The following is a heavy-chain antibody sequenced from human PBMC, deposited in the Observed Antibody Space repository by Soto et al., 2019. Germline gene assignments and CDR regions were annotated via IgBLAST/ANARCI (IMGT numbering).Heavy chain of an antibody. D-gene: IGHD2-2*01. CDR3: TSLARGKDIVVVPAAPGGYYYYYMDV. J-gene: IGHJ6*03. V-gene: IGHV3-73*01. Sequence: PGGSLRLSCAASGFTFSGSAMHWVRQASGKGLEWVGRIRSKANSYATAYAASVKGRFTISRDDSKNTAYLQMNSLKTEDTAVYYCTSLARGKDIVVVPAAPGGYYYYYMDVWGKGTTVTVSS. CDR1: GFTFSGSA. CDR2: IRSKANSYAT.